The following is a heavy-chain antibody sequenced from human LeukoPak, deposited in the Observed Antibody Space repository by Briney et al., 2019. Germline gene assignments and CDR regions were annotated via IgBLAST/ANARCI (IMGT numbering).Heavy chain of an antibody. Sequence: SETLSLTCTVSGGSISSGGYYWSWIRQHPGKGLEWIGYIHYRGSTYYNPSLKSRVTISVDTSKNQFSLKLSSVTAADTAVYYCARDASYSSGWWAGAFDIWGQGTMVTVSS. CDR3: ARDASYSSGWWAGAFDI. CDR1: GGSISSGGYY. CDR2: IHYRGST. D-gene: IGHD6-19*01. V-gene: IGHV4-31*03. J-gene: IGHJ3*02.